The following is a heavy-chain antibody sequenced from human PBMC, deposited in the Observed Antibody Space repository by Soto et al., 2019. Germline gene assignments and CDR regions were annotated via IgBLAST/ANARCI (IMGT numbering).Heavy chain of an antibody. D-gene: IGHD3-22*01. CDR3: TRRARIGRQLWLPFDS. CDR2: MNPNSGNT. Sequence: ASVKVSCKASGYTFRDYDINWVRQASGQGLEWMGWMNPNSGNTAYAQKFQGRVTMTGDTTINTAYMELSYLTSADTAVYYCTRRARIGRQLWLPFDSWAQGTLVTVPQ. J-gene: IGHJ4*02. CDR1: GYTFRDYD. V-gene: IGHV1-8*01.